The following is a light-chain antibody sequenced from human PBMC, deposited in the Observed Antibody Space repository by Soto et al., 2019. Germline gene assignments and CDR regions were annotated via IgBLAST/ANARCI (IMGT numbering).Light chain of an antibody. Sequence: DIQMTQSPSSLSASVGARVTITCQASQDISNYLNWYQQKPGKAPKLLIYDASNLETGVPSRFSGSGSGTDLTFTISSLQPEDIATYYCQQYDNLLTFGGGTKVDIK. CDR3: QQYDNLLT. V-gene: IGKV1-33*01. J-gene: IGKJ4*01. CDR1: QDISNY. CDR2: DAS.